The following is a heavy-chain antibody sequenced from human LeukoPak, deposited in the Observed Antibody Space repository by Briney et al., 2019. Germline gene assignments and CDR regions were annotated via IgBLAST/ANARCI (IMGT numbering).Heavy chain of an antibody. CDR3: ARDLDYMDV. Sequence: PSETLSLTCTVSGGSISSYYWSWIRQPAGKGLGWIGRIYTSGSTNYNPSLKSRVTMSVDTSKNQFSLKLSSVTAADTAVYYCARDLDYMDVWGKGTTVTVSS. J-gene: IGHJ6*03. V-gene: IGHV4-4*07. CDR2: IYTSGST. CDR1: GGSISSYY.